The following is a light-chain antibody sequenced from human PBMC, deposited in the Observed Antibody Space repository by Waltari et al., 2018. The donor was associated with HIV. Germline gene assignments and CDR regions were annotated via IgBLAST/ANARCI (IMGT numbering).Light chain of an antibody. Sequence: SYELTQPPSVSVSPGQTARITCSGDALPKEYAYWYQQKPGQAPVLVIYKDSERPSGIPERFSGSSSGTTVTLTISGVQAEDEADYYCQSADSSGGYRVFGGGTKLTVL. CDR3: QSADSSGGYRV. CDR2: KDS. J-gene: IGLJ3*02. CDR1: ALPKEY. V-gene: IGLV3-25*03.